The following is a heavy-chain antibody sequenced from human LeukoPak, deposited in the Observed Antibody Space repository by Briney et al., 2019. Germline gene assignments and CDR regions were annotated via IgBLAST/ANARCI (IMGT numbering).Heavy chain of an antibody. Sequence: PGGSLRLSCAAPGFTVSSDNMSWVRQVPGRGLEWVAVVYSGDDGTNYADSVRGRFTISRDDSKSTVFLQMNSLRVDDTAIYYCTKRNSGGYYDYWGQGTLVTVSS. CDR2: VYSGDDGT. J-gene: IGHJ4*02. CDR3: TKRNSGGYYDY. CDR1: GFTVSSDN. D-gene: IGHD5-12*01. V-gene: IGHV3-66*02.